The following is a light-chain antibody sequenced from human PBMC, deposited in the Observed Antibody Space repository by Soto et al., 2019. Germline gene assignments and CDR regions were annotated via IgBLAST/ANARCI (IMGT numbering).Light chain of an antibody. Sequence: DIQMTQSPSTLSASVGDRVTITCRASQSISSWLAWYQQKPGKAPKLLIYAASTLQSGVPSRFSGSRSGTEFTLTISSLQSEDFAVYYCQQYNNWQTFGQGTKVDIK. J-gene: IGKJ1*01. V-gene: IGKV1-5*01. CDR1: QSISSW. CDR3: QQYNNWQT. CDR2: AAS.